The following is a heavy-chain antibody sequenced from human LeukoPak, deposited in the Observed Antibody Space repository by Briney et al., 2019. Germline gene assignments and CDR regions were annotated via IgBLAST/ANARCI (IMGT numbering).Heavy chain of an antibody. D-gene: IGHD1-14*01. CDR2: ISGNGDTT. Sequence: PGGSLRLSCAASGFTFSSYAMSWVRQAPGKGLEWVSAISGNGDTTHYADSVKGRFTISRDNSKNTLYLHMNSLTAEDTAVYFCAQPPRYRLIYSAMDVWGQGTTVTVSS. CDR1: GFTFSSYA. V-gene: IGHV3-23*01. J-gene: IGHJ6*02. CDR3: AQPPRYRLIYSAMDV.